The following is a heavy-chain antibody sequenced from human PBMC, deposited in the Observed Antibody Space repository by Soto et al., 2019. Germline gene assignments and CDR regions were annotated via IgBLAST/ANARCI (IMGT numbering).Heavy chain of an antibody. CDR2: INSDGSNT. V-gene: IGHV3-74*01. CDR1: GFIFSRYW. Sequence: PXXSLRLSFAASGFIFSRYWMHWVLQAPGKGLVWVSRINSDGSNTNYADSVKGRFTISRDNAKNTLFLQMNSLRAEDTAVYYCASDDYGDYSKYWGQGTLVTVSS. D-gene: IGHD4-17*01. CDR3: ASDDYGDYSKY. J-gene: IGHJ4*02.